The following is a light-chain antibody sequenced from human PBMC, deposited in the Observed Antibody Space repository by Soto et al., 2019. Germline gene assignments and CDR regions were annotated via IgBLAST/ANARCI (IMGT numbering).Light chain of an antibody. CDR3: QQYGSSLFT. CDR1: QSVSNNY. CDR2: GAS. J-gene: IGKJ3*01. Sequence: EIVLTQSPGTLSLSPGERATLSCRASQSVSNNYLAWYQQKPGQAPMLLIYGASSRATGIPDRFSGSGSGTDFTLTISRLEPEDFAVYYCQQYGSSLFTFGPGTKVDIK. V-gene: IGKV3-20*01.